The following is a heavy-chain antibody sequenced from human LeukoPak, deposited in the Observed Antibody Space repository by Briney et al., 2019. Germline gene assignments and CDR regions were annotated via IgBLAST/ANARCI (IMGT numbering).Heavy chain of an antibody. D-gene: IGHD2-15*01. CDR1: GGSISSYY. CDR3: ARGGGYCSGGSCYSGFDP. J-gene: IGHJ5*02. V-gene: IGHV4-59*01. CDR2: IYYSGST. Sequence: PSETLSLTCTVSGGSISSYYWSWIRQPPGKGLEWIGYIYYSGSTNYNPSLKSRVTISVDTSKNQSSLKLSSVTAADTAVYYCARGGGYCSGGSCYSGFDPWGQGTLVTVSS.